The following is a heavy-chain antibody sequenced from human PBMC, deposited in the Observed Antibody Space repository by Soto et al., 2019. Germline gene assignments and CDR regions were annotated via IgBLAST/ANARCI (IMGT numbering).Heavy chain of an antibody. J-gene: IGHJ2*01. Sequence: EVQLLESGGGLVQPGGSLRLSCAASGFTFSSSAMSWVRQAPGKGLEWVATFTGGSGSPYYADSVQGRFTISRDSSRNTLYLQMNSLKLEDTAVYYCAKTHRPWYFDFWGRGTRVSVSS. CDR3: AKTHRPWYFDF. CDR1: GFTFSSSA. CDR2: FTGGSGSP. V-gene: IGHV3-23*01.